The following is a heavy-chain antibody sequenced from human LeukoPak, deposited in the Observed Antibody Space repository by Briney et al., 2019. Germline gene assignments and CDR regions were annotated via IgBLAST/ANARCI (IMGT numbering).Heavy chain of an antibody. V-gene: IGHV4-39*07. CDR1: GGSISSSSYY. J-gene: IGHJ4*02. Sequence: SETLSLTCTVSGGSISSSSYYWGWIRQPPGKGLEWIGSIYYSGSTNYNPSLKSRVTISVDTSKNQFSLKLSSVTAADTAVYYCARETVAGIYFDYWGQGTLVTVSS. CDR2: IYYSGST. CDR3: ARETVAGIYFDY. D-gene: IGHD6-19*01.